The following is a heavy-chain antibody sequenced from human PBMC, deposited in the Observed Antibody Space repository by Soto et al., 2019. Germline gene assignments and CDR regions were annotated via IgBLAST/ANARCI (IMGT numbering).Heavy chain of an antibody. CDR2: IYYSGST. CDR3: ARGFYCSGGSCYPLIPYFDY. V-gene: IGHV4-59*01. Sequence: SETLSLTCTVSGGSISSYDWSWIRQPPGKGLEWIGYIYYSGSTNYNPSLKSRVTISVDTSKNQFSLKLSSVTAADTAVYYCARGFYCSGGSCYPLIPYFDYWGQGTLVTVSS. CDR1: GGSISSYD. J-gene: IGHJ4*02. D-gene: IGHD2-15*01.